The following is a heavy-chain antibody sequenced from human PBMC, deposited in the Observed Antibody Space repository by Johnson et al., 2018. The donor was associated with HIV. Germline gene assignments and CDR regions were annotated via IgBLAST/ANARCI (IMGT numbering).Heavy chain of an antibody. CDR3: AKGRSGSSYDALDA. Sequence: VQLVESGGGLVQPGGSLRLSCAASGFTFSTYVMSWVRQAPGKGLEWVSAISASDDSPYYADSVQGRITISRDNSKNTLSLQINSLRAEDTAVYYCAKGRSGSSYDALDAWGQGTMVTVSS. CDR1: GFTFSTYV. D-gene: IGHD6-6*01. J-gene: IGHJ3*01. V-gene: IGHV3-23*04. CDR2: ISASDDSP.